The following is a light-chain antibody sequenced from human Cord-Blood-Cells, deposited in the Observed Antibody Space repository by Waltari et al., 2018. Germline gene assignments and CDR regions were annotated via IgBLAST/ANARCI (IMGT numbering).Light chain of an antibody. J-gene: IGLJ3*02. Sequence: SYELTQPSSVSVSPGHIARITCSGDVLAKKYARWFQQKPGQAPVLVIYKDSERPSGSPERFSGSSSGTTVTLTISGAQVEDEADYYCYSAADNDRVFGGGTKLTVL. CDR3: YSAADNDRV. V-gene: IGLV3-27*01. CDR1: VLAKKY. CDR2: KDS.